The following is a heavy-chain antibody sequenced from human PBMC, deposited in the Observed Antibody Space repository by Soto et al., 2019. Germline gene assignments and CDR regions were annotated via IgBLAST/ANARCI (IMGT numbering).Heavy chain of an antibody. Sequence: EVHLVESGGGLVQPGGSLRLSCAASGFTFSSYSMNWVRQAPGKGLEWVSYIIGSSSAIYYADSVKGRFTVSRDNAKNSLYLQMNSLRAEDTAVDYCARGFTGLWGQGTLVTVSS. CDR2: IIGSSSAI. D-gene: IGHD3-16*01. V-gene: IGHV3-48*01. J-gene: IGHJ4*02. CDR3: ARGFTGL. CDR1: GFTFSSYS.